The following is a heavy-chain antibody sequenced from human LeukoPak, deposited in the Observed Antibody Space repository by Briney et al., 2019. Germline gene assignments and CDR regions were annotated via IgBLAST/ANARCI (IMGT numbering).Heavy chain of an antibody. CDR2: IIPIFGTA. Sequence: ASVKVSCKASVGTFSSYAISWVRQAPGQGLEWMGGIIPIFGTANYAQKFQGRVTITTDESTSTAYMELSSLRSEDTAVYYCARDGGLSYYYYMDVWGKGTTVTVSS. D-gene: IGHD3-16*02. CDR1: VGTFSSYA. J-gene: IGHJ6*03. V-gene: IGHV1-69*05. CDR3: ARDGGLSYYYYMDV.